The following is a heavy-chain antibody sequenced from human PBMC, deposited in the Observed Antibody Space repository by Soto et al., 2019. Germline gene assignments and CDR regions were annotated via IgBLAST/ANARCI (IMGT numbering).Heavy chain of an antibody. CDR3: ARGSVRYFDWLANWFDP. J-gene: IGHJ5*02. CDR2: IYYSGST. V-gene: IGHV4-30-4*01. Sequence: SETLSLTCTVSGGSISSGDYYWSWIRQPPGKGLEWIGYIYYSGSTNYNPSLKSRVTISVDTSKNQFSLKLSSVTAADTAVYYCARGSVRYFDWLANWFDPWGQGTLVTVSS. D-gene: IGHD3-9*01. CDR1: GGSISSGDYY.